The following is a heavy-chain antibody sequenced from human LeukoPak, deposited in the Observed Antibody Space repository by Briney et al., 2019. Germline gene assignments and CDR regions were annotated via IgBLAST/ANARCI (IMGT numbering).Heavy chain of an antibody. CDR3: ARESGSVTSEVDFDY. D-gene: IGHD4-17*01. J-gene: IGHJ4*02. V-gene: IGHV3-7*01. CDR1: GFTFSSYW. CDR2: IRQGGSQK. Sequence: PGGSLRLSCAASGFTFSSYWMSWVRQAPGKGLEWVATIRQGGSQKYYVDSVKGRFTISRDNAKNSLYLQMNSLRAEDTAVYYCARESGSVTSEVDFDYWGQGTLVTVSS.